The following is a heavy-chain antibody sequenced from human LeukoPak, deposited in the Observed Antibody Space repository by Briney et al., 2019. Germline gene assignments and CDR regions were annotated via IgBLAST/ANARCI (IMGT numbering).Heavy chain of an antibody. D-gene: IGHD6-19*01. V-gene: IGHV1-2*06. J-gene: IGHJ6*02. Sequence: ASVKVSCKASGYTFTGYYMHWVRQAPGQGLEWMGRINPNSGGTNYAQKFQGRVTMTRDTSISTAYVELSRLRSDDTAVYYCATLAVAGRNFRYGMDVWGQGTTVTVSS. CDR1: GYTFTGYY. CDR3: ATLAVAGRNFRYGMDV. CDR2: INPNSGGT.